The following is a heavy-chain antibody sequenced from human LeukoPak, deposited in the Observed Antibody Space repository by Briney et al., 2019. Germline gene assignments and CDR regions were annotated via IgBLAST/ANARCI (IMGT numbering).Heavy chain of an antibody. J-gene: IGHJ6*02. CDR3: ARDKADTIFGVVIGPDYYYGMDV. CDR1: GFTFSSYS. CDR2: ISSSSSYI. D-gene: IGHD3-3*01. V-gene: IGHV3-21*01. Sequence: GGSLRRSGAASGFTFSSYSMNWVRQAPGKGLEGVSSISSSSSYIYYADSVKGRFTISRDNAKNSLYLQMNSLRAEDTAVYYCARDKADTIFGVVIGPDYYYGMDVWGQGTTVTVSS.